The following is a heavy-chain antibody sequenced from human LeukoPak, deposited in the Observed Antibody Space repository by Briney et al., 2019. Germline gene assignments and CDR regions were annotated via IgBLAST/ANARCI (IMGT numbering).Heavy chain of an antibody. D-gene: IGHD6-13*01. V-gene: IGHV1-2*06. Sequence: ASVKVSCKASGYTFTGYYMHWVRQAAGQGLEWMGRINPNSGGTNYAQKFQGRATMTRDTSISTAYMELSRLRSDDTAVYYCARDRIAAAGQIYNWFDPWGQGTLVTVSS. J-gene: IGHJ5*02. CDR2: INPNSGGT. CDR3: ARDRIAAAGQIYNWFDP. CDR1: GYTFTGYY.